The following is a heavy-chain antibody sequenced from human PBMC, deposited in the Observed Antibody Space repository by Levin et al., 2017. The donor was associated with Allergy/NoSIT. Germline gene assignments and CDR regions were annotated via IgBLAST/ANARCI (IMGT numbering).Heavy chain of an antibody. CDR1: GFTFSDYY. D-gene: IGHD5-18*01. V-gene: IGHV3-11*05. CDR2: ISSSSSYT. Sequence: GESLKISCAASGFTFSDYYMSWIRQAPGKGLEWVSYISSSSSYTNYADSVKGRFTISRDNAKNSLYLQMNSLRAEDTAVYYCARDTAMPDWYFDLWGRGTLVTVSS. J-gene: IGHJ2*01. CDR3: ARDTAMPDWYFDL.